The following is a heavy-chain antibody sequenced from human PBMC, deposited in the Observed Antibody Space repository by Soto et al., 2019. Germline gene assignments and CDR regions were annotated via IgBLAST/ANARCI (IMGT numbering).Heavy chain of an antibody. D-gene: IGHD6-13*01. Sequence: QMQLVQSGAEVKRPGASVRVSCKSSGYTFTSFYIHWVRQAPGQGLEWMGIINPSGGITNFAQRFQGRVTMTRDTSTNTHYMELSSLKSDDTDVYYCASSPAFSSSWYGIPPDPSHGMDVWGQGTTVTVS. J-gene: IGHJ6*02. CDR3: ASSPAFSSSWYGIPPDPSHGMDV. CDR2: INPSGGIT. CDR1: GYTFTSFY. V-gene: IGHV1-46*01.